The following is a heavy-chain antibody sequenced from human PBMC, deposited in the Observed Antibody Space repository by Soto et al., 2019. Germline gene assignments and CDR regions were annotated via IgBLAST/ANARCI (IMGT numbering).Heavy chain of an antibody. CDR3: ARLFVAPGYRGFDI. D-gene: IGHD3-3*01. CDR1: GGSISSSSYY. J-gene: IGHJ3*02. V-gene: IGHV4-39*01. Sequence: PSETLSLTCTVSGGSISSSSYYWGWIRQPPGNGLECIETIYYSGRTSSNPSLNSRVTISVDTSKNQFTLKLSSVTATDTSVYYCARLFVAPGYRGFDIWGQGTMVTVSS. CDR2: IYYSGRT.